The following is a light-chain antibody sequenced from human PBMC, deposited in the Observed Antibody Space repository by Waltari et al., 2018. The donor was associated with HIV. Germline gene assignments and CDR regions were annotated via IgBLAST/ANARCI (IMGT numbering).Light chain of an antibody. CDR2: TAS. CDR3: QQSFNNPRA. Sequence: DIQMPQSPSSLSASVGDRVTISCRASQYINTYLNWYQQKPGGAPKLLIYTASTLQSGVPSRFSGSGSGTDFTLTISSLQPEDVATYYCQQSFNNPRAFGQGTKVQI. CDR1: QYINTY. V-gene: IGKV1-39*01. J-gene: IGKJ1*01.